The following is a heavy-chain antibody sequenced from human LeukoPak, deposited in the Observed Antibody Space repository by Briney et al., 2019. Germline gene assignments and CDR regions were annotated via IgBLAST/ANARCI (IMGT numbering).Heavy chain of an antibody. J-gene: IGHJ5*02. D-gene: IGHD3-3*01. V-gene: IGHV1-18*01. CDR1: GYTFTSYG. Sequence: ASVKASCKASGYTFTSYGISWVRQAPGQGLEWMGWISAYNGNTNYAQKLQGRVTMTTDTSTSTAYMELRSLRSDDTAVYYCAKPLNRITIFGVVSSWGQGTLVTVSS. CDR3: AKPLNRITIFGVVSS. CDR2: ISAYNGNT.